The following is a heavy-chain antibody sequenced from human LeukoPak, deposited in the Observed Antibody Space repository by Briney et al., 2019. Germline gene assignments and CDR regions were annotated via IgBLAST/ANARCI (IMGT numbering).Heavy chain of an antibody. CDR3: AKDLRFSVTLDY. V-gene: IGHV3-30*02. J-gene: IGHJ4*02. CDR1: GFTFSSYG. CDR2: IRYDGSNK. Sequence: GGSLRLSCAASGFTFSSYGMHWVRQAPGKGLEWVAFIRYDGSNKYYADSVKGRFTISRDNSKNTLYLRMNSLRAEDTAVCYCAKDLRFSVTLDYWGQGTLVTVSS. D-gene: IGHD4-11*01.